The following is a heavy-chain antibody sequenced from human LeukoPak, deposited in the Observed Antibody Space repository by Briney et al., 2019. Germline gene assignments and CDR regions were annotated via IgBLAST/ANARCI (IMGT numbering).Heavy chain of an antibody. CDR2: ISSSSSYI. J-gene: IGHJ4*02. CDR1: GFTFSSYS. V-gene: IGHV3-21*01. D-gene: IGHD3-16*02. CDR3: AKWGIRLGELSSYFDY. Sequence: GGSLRLSCAASGFTFSSYSMNWVRQAPGKGLEWVSSISSSSSYIYYADSVKGRFTISRDNSKNTLYLQMNSLRAEDTAVYYCAKWGIRLGELSSYFDYWGQGTLVTVSS.